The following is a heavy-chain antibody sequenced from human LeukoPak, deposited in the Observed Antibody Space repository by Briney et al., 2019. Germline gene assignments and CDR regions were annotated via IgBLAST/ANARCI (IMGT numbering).Heavy chain of an antibody. CDR1: GDSMRSYF. J-gene: IGHJ4*02. Sequence: SETLSLTCTVSGDSMRSYFWTWIRQPPGKGLEWIGYIYYSGSTNYNPSLKSRVTISVDTSKNQFSLKLSSVTAADTAVYYCASLYYDFWSGTEGYFDYWGQGTLVTVSS. V-gene: IGHV4-59*01. CDR2: IYYSGST. D-gene: IGHD3-3*01. CDR3: ASLYYDFWSGTEGYFDY.